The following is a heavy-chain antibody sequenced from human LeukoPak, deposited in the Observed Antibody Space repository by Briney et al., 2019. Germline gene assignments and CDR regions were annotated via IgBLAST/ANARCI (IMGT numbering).Heavy chain of an antibody. CDR3: ARDSRGGGPDFDY. V-gene: IGHV4-59*01. Sequence: SETLSLTCTVSGDSISSYYWAWIRQAPGKGLEWIGYIYYSGTPTSYNPSLKSRVTISIDTSRSQFSLKLSSVTAADTAVYYCARDSRGGGPDFDYWGQGTLVTVSS. CDR2: IYYSGTPT. D-gene: IGHD3-16*01. J-gene: IGHJ4*02. CDR1: GDSISSYY.